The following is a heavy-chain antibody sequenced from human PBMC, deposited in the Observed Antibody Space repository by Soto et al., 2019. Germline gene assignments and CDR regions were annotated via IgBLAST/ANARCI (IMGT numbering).Heavy chain of an antibody. CDR2: IKQDGSEK. CDR1: GFTFSSYW. J-gene: IGHJ5*02. Sequence: EVQLVESGGGLVQPGGSLRLSCAASGFTFSSYWMSWVRQAPGKGLEWVANIKQDGSEKYYVDSVKGRFTISRDNAQNSLYLQMNSLRAEDTAVYYCARQLAYNWNSVRKRFDPWGQGTLVTVSS. CDR3: ARQLAYNWNSVRKRFDP. V-gene: IGHV3-7*05. D-gene: IGHD1-7*01.